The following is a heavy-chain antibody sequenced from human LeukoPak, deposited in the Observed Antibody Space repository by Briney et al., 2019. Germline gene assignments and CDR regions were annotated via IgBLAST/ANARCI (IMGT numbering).Heavy chain of an antibody. CDR1: GFTFSSYA. J-gene: IGHJ4*02. Sequence: GGSLRLSCAASGFTFSSYAMSWVRQAPGKGLEWVAVISYDGSNKFYADSVKGRFTISRDNSKNTLYLQMNSLRAEDTAVYYCARDLGPTYCILDYWGQGTLATVSS. CDR2: ISYDGSNK. CDR3: ARDLGPTYCILDY. D-gene: IGHD3-16*01. V-gene: IGHV3-30-3*01.